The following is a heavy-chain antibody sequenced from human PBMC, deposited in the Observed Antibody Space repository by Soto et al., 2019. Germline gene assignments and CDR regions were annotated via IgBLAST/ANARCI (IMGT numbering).Heavy chain of an antibody. CDR3: AKDYYYDTSYGMDV. CDR2: ISGSGGST. Sequence: GGSLRLSCAASGFTFSSYAMSWVRQAPGKGLEWVSAISGSGGSTYYADSVKGRFTISRDNSKNTLYLQMNSLRAEDTAVYYYAKDYYYDTSYGMDVWGQGTTVTVSS. V-gene: IGHV3-23*01. CDR1: GFTFSSYA. D-gene: IGHD3-22*01. J-gene: IGHJ6*02.